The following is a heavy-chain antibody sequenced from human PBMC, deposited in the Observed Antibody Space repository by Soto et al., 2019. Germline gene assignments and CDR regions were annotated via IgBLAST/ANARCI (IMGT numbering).Heavy chain of an antibody. Sequence: GGSLRLSCAASGFTFSSYGMHWVRQAPGKGLEWVAVISYDGSNKYYADSVKGRFTISRDNSKNTLYLQMNSLRAEDTAVYYCAKDHCGGDCGQVDYWGQGTLVTVSS. CDR3: AKDHCGGDCGQVDY. D-gene: IGHD2-21*02. CDR2: ISYDGSNK. J-gene: IGHJ4*02. V-gene: IGHV3-30*18. CDR1: GFTFSSYG.